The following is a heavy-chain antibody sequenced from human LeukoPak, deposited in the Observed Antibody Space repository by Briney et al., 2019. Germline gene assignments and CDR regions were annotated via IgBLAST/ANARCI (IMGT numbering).Heavy chain of an antibody. CDR3: ARGSSSWYLDY. CDR1: GGSFSGYY. Sequence: SETLSLTCAVYGGSFSGYYWSWIRQPPGKGLEWIGEINHSGSTNYNPSLKSRVTISVDTSKNQFSLKLSSVTAADTAVYYCARGSSSWYLDYWGQGTLVTVSS. V-gene: IGHV4-34*01. CDR2: INHSGST. D-gene: IGHD6-13*01. J-gene: IGHJ4*02.